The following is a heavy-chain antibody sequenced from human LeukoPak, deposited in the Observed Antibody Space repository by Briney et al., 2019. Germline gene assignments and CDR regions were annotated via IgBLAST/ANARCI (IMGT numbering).Heavy chain of an antibody. CDR3: TKGGSPQYGYYYNMDV. Sequence: GGSLRLSCAASGFTFGSYGMHWVRQAPGKGLEWVTFIRSDGSNKYYADSVKGRFTISRDNSKNTLDLQMNSLRAEDTAVYYCTKGGSPQYGYYYNMDVWGKGTTVTVSS. CDR1: GFTFGSYG. D-gene: IGHD2-15*01. J-gene: IGHJ6*03. V-gene: IGHV3-30*02. CDR2: IRSDGSNK.